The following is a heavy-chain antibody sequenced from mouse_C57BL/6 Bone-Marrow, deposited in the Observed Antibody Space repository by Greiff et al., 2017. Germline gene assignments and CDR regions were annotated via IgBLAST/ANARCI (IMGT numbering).Heavy chain of an antibody. CDR2: ISSGSSTI. Sequence: DVKLVESGGGLVKPGGSLKLSCAASGFTFSDYGMHWVRQAPEKGLEWVAYISSGSSTIYYADTVKGRFTISRDNAKNTLFLQMTRLRSEDTAMYYCAKVGGYYFDYWGQGTTLTVSS. J-gene: IGHJ2*01. CDR1: GFTFSDYG. V-gene: IGHV5-17*01. CDR3: AKVGGYYFDY.